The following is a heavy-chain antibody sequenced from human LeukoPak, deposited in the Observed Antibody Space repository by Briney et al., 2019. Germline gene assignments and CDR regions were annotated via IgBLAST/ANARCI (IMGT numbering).Heavy chain of an antibody. D-gene: IGHD3-3*01. V-gene: IGHV3-21*01. J-gene: IGHJ6*03. CDR2: ISSSSSYI. Sequence: PGRSLRLSCAASGFTFSSYAMSWVRQAPGKGLEWVSSISSSSSYIYYADSVKGRFTISRDNAKNSLYLQMNSLRAEDTAVYYCARDGGITIFGVVITYMDVWGKGTTVTVSS. CDR1: GFTFSSYA. CDR3: ARDGGITIFGVVITYMDV.